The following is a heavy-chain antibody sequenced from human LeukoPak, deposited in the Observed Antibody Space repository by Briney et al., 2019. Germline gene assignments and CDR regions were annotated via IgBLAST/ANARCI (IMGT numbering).Heavy chain of an antibody. V-gene: IGHV3-23*01. D-gene: IGHD3-10*01. CDR3: ARSPNYKGYFDY. CDR1: GFTLSSYG. Sequence: GGSLRLSCAASGFTLSSYGMSWVRQAQGKGLEGVSAISGSGGSTYYADSVKGRFTISRDNSKNTLYLQMNSLRAEDTAVYYCARSPNYKGYFDYWGQGTLVTVSS. J-gene: IGHJ4*02. CDR2: ISGSGGST.